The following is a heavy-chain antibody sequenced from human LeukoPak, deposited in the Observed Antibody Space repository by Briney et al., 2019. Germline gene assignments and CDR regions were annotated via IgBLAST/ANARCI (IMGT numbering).Heavy chain of an antibody. CDR1: GLPFTSYG. V-gene: IGHV3-33*01. CDR3: ASASGCYDF. Sequence: PGRSLRLSCGASGLPFTSYGLHWVRQAPGRGLEWVADVWPEGSNNYYADSVRGRFTMSIDDSESMVYLQMNNLGVDDSALYYCASASGCYDFWGQGTLVTVSS. D-gene: IGHD1-26*01. CDR2: VWPEGSNN. J-gene: IGHJ4*02.